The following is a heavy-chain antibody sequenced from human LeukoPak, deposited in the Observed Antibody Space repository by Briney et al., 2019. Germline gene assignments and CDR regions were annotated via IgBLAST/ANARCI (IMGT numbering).Heavy chain of an antibody. V-gene: IGHV1-8*01. CDR2: MNPNSGNT. J-gene: IGHJ2*01. CDR1: GYTFTSYD. CDR3: ARVGCGSPRSSWYFDL. D-gene: IGHD6-25*01. Sequence: GASAKVSCKASGYTFTSYDINWVRQATGQGLEWMGWMNPNSGNTGYAQKFQGRVTMTRNTSISTAYMELSSLRSEDTAVYYCARVGCGSPRSSWYFDLWGRGTLVTVSS.